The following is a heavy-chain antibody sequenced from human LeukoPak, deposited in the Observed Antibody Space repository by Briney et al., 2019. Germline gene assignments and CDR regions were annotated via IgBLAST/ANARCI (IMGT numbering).Heavy chain of an antibody. CDR2: ISGSGGST. CDR1: VFTFSSYA. J-gene: IGHJ4*02. Sequence: GGSLRLSCAASVFTFSSYAMSWVRQAPGKGLEGVLVISGSGGSTYYAYSVKGRFTISRDNSKNTLYLQMNSLRVEDTAVYYWANQNLDYWGQGTLVTVSS. CDR3: ANQNLDY. V-gene: IGHV3-23*01.